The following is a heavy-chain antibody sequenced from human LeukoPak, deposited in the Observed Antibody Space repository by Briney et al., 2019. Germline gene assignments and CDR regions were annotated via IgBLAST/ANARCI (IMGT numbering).Heavy chain of an antibody. V-gene: IGHV3-21*01. D-gene: IGHD4-11*01. J-gene: IGHJ4*02. CDR1: GFTFSSYS. CDR2: ISSSSSYI. CDR3: ARDNEGSNYGVFSWYFDY. Sequence: GGSLRLSCAASGFTFSSYSMNWVRQAPGKGLEWVSSISSSSSYIYYADSVKGRFTISRDNGQNSLYLQMNSLRAEDTAVYYCARDNEGSNYGVFSWYFDYWGQGTLVTVSS.